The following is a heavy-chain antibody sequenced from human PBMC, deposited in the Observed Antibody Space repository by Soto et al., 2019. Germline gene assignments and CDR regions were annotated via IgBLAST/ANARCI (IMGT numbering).Heavy chain of an antibody. Sequence: QVQLVESGGGVVQSGGSLRLSCGGSGFIFSRYGMHWVRQAPGKGLECVTGISYDGGERFYADSVKGRFTISRDKSKNRLDLQMSSLRPEATAVYYCARDLPLYCRGDCNFDFWGQGTLVTVSS. D-gene: IGHD2-21*02. CDR3: ARDLPLYCRGDCNFDF. CDR2: ISYDGGER. J-gene: IGHJ4*02. V-gene: IGHV3-30*03. CDR1: GFIFSRYG.